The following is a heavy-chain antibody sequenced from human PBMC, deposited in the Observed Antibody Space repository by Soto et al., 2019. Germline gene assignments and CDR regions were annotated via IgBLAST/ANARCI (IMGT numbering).Heavy chain of an antibody. Sequence: TLSLTCTFSGDSMTIGAYYWNWIRQHPGKGLEGIGYISHSGSTYYNPSLRSRVNMSVDTYKHHFSLNMTSMTAADTGLYYCESALVVGAAVNYWGQGTLVTVSS. CDR2: ISHSGST. J-gene: IGHJ4*02. CDR1: GDSMTIGAYY. D-gene: IGHD2-8*02. CDR3: ESALVVGAAVNY. V-gene: IGHV4-31*03.